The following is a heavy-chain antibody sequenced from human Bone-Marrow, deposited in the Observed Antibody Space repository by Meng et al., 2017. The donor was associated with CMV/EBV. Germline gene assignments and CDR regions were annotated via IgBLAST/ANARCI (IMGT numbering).Heavy chain of an antibody. Sequence: GESLKISCAASGFTFSAYWMSWVRQAPGKGLEWVANIKEDGSEEYYVDSVKGRFTISRDNAKSSLYLQVNSLRGEDGAVYYCARLLAANYKGPIGYWGQGTLVTISS. J-gene: IGHJ4*02. V-gene: IGHV3-7*01. CDR2: IKEDGSEE. CDR1: GFTFSAYW. CDR3: ARLLAANYKGPIGY. D-gene: IGHD2-15*01.